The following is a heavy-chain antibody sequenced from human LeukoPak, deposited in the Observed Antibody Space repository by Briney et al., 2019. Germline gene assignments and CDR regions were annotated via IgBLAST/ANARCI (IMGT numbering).Heavy chain of an antibody. J-gene: IGHJ3*02. CDR3: ARVVYCGDDNCQIFAFDI. D-gene: IGHD2-21*01. CDR2: FGTRSTSV. Sequence: PGGSLRLSCTASGFTFSGYSMNWIRQAPGKGLEWVSSFGTRSTSVYHAGSVKGRFAISRDNAKNSLYLQMNSLRAEDTALYYCARVVYCGDDNCQIFAFDIWGQGTMVTVSS. CDR1: GFTFSGYS. V-gene: IGHV3-21*01.